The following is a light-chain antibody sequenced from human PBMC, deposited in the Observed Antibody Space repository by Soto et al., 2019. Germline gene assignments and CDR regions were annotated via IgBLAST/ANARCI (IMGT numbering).Light chain of an antibody. V-gene: IGKV3-15*01. CDR2: GAS. CDR1: QNIRNN. CDR3: QQYNNWPPWT. Sequence: EVVMTQSPASLSVSPGDRATLSCRASQNIRNNLAWYQQKPGQSPRLLISGASTREAGIPGRFSGSGSGTEFTLIISSLQYEDFAVYYCQQYNNWPPWTFGQGTKVELK. J-gene: IGKJ1*01.